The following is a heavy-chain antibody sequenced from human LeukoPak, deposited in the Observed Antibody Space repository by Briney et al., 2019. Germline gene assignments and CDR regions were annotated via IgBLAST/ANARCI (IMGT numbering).Heavy chain of an antibody. CDR1: GGTFSGYA. CDR3: ARGKYYYDSSGYYFYYFDY. D-gene: IGHD3-22*01. J-gene: IGHJ4*02. V-gene: IGHV1-69*05. Sequence: SVKVSCKASGGTFSGYAISWVRQAPGQGLEWMGGIIPIFGTANYAQKFQGRVTITTDESTSTAYMELSSLRSEDTAVYYCARGKYYYDSSGYYFYYFDYWGQGTLVTVSS. CDR2: IIPIFGTA.